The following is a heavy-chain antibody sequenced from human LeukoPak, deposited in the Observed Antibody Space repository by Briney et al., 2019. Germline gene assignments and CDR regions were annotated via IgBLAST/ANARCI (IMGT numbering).Heavy chain of an antibody. V-gene: IGHV4-59*01. J-gene: IGHJ4*02. CDR2: IYYSGST. CDR3: ARALGYDGYNFDY. Sequence: SETLSLTCTVSGGSISSYYWSWIRQPPGKGLEWIGYIYYSGSTNYNPSLKSRVTISVDTSKNQFSLKLSSVTAADTAVYYCARALGYDGYNFDYWGQGTLVTVSS. CDR1: GGSISSYY. D-gene: IGHD5-24*01.